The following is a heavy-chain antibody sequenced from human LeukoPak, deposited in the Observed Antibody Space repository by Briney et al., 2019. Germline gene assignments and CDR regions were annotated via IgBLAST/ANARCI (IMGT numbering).Heavy chain of an antibody. CDR3: AGITGTSLLFDY. V-gene: IGHV4-59*11. CDR2: IYYSGST. Sequence: SETLSLTCTVSGGSISSHYWSWIRQPPGKGLEWIGYIYYSGSTNYNPSLKSRVTISVDTSKNQFSLKLSSVTAADTAVYYCAGITGTSLLFDYWGQGTLVTVSS. J-gene: IGHJ4*02. D-gene: IGHD1-7*01. CDR1: GGSISSHY.